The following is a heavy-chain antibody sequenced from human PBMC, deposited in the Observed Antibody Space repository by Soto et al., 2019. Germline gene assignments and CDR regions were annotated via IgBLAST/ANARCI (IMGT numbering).Heavy chain of an antibody. CDR2: IRSKAYGGTT. CDR3: ATSCGGGSCYRKGHS. J-gene: IGHJ4*02. CDR1: GFTFGDYA. Sequence: GGSLRLSCTASGFTFGDYAMSWVRQAPGKGLEWLGFIRSKAYGGTTEYAASVKGRFSISRDDSKSIAYLQMSSLRTEDTAVYYCATSCGGGSCYRKGHSWGQGTPVTVSS. D-gene: IGHD2-15*01. V-gene: IGHV3-49*04.